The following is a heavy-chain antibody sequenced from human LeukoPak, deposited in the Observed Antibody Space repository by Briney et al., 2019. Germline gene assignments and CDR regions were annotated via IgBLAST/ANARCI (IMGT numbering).Heavy chain of an antibody. CDR2: INHSGST. V-gene: IGHV4-34*08. D-gene: IGHD6-13*01. Sequence: SETLSLTCAVYGGIFSGYYWSWIRQPPGKGLEWIGEINHSGSTNYNPSLKSRVTISVDTSRNQFSLKLSSVTAADTAVYYCAGSYSSTWYSTFDIWGQGTMVTVSS. CDR1: GGIFSGYY. J-gene: IGHJ3*02. CDR3: AGSYSSTWYSTFDI.